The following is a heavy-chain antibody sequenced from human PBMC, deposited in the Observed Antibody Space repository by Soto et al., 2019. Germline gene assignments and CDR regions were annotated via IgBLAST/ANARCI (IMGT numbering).Heavy chain of an antibody. D-gene: IGHD2-21*02. J-gene: IGHJ4*02. CDR3: ARAPYCGGDCYSQNLDY. V-gene: IGHV4-34*01. Sequence: PSETLSLTCAVYGGSFSGYYWSWIRQPPGKGLEWIGEINHSGSTNYNPSLKSRVTISVDTSKNQFSLKLSSVTAADTAAYYCARAPYCGGDCYSQNLDYWGQGTLVTVSS. CDR1: GGSFSGYY. CDR2: INHSGST.